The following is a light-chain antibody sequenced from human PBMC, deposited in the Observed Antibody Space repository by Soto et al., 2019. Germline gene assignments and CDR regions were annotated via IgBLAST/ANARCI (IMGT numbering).Light chain of an antibody. CDR1: ENVRTF. CDR2: GAS. V-gene: IGKV3-11*01. Sequence: EVVLTQSPATLSLSPGERATLSCRASENVRTFVDWYQQKPGQAPRLLIHGASNRATGIPDRFSGSGSGTDFTLTISNLELEDFAVYYCQQHSHWPPWTFGQGTRVEIQ. J-gene: IGKJ1*01. CDR3: QQHSHWPPWT.